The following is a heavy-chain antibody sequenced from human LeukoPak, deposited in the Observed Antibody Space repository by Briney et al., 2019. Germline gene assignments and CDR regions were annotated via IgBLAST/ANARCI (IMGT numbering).Heavy chain of an antibody. CDR3: ARDLVTVTKGFDI. CDR1: AVSFSSHY. D-gene: IGHD4-17*01. CDR2: ISYIGST. Sequence: SETLSLTCAVSAVSFSSHYWTWIRQSPGKGLEWIGYISYIGSTNYNPSLKSRVTISIDTSRNQFSLKLRSVTAADTAVYYCARDLVTVTKGFDIWGQGTMVSVSS. J-gene: IGHJ3*02. V-gene: IGHV4-59*11.